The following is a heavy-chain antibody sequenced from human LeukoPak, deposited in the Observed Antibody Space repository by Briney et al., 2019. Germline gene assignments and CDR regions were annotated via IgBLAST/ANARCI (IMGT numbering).Heavy chain of an antibody. CDR1: GGSISSSY. CDR3: ARWVSHGFDV. V-gene: IGHV4-4*07. CDR2: IYISGTT. Sequence: SETLSLTCTVSGGSISSSYWIWIPQPAGKGLEWIGRIYISGTTNYNPSLKSRVTMSVDTSKNQFSLKVTSVTAADTAVYYCARWVSHGFDVWGQGTMVTVSS. J-gene: IGHJ3*01.